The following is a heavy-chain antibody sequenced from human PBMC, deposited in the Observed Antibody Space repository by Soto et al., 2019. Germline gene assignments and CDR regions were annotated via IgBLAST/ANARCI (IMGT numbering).Heavy chain of an antibody. Sequence: SETLSLTCAVYGGSFSGYYWSWIRQPPGKGLEWIGEINHSGSTNYNPSLKSRVTISVDTSKNQFSLKLSSVTAADTAVYYCARGPEYCGGDCWGYYFDYWGQGTLVTVSS. J-gene: IGHJ4*02. CDR3: ARGPEYCGGDCWGYYFDY. CDR2: INHSGST. V-gene: IGHV4-34*01. D-gene: IGHD2-21*02. CDR1: GGSFSGYY.